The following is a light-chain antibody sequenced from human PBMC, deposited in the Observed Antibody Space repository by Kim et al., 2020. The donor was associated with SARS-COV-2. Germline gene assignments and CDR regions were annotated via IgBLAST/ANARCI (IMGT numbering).Light chain of an antibody. CDR2: HDS. CDR3: QAWVTNTYV. V-gene: IGLV3-1*01. Sequence: SVSPGQTARITCSGERLTNRYVAWYQQKPGQSPVLVMHHDSKRPSGIPERFSGSNSENTATLTISGTQALDEGDYFCQAWVTNTYVFGTGTKVTVL. CDR1: RLTNRY. J-gene: IGLJ1*01.